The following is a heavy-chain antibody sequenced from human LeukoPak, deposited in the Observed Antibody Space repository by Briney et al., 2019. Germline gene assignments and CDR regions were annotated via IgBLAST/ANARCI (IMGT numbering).Heavy chain of an antibody. D-gene: IGHD2-8*01. Sequence: GRSLRLSCAASGFTFSSYAMPWVRQAPGKGLEWVAVISYDGSNKYYADSVKGRFTISRDNSKNTLYLQMNSLRAEDTAVYYCARDSGDIVLMVYAPYYFDYWGQGTLVTVSS. CDR1: GFTFSSYA. CDR2: ISYDGSNK. V-gene: IGHV3-30-3*01. J-gene: IGHJ4*02. CDR3: ARDSGDIVLMVYAPYYFDY.